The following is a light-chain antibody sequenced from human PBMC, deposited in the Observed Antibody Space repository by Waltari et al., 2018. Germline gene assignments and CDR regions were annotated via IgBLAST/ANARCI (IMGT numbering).Light chain of an antibody. Sequence: DIQMTQSPSTLSASVGDRVTITCRASQSIDTWLAWYQRKPGKAPKLLIDRASSLQSGVPSGFSGSGSGTEFTLTISSLQPDDFATYYCQQYYNYPRTFGQGTKVEIK. CDR1: QSIDTW. CDR3: QQYYNYPRT. V-gene: IGKV1-5*03. CDR2: RAS. J-gene: IGKJ1*01.